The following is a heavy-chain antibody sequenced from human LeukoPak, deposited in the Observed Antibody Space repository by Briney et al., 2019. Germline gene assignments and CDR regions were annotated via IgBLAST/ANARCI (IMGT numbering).Heavy chain of an antibody. D-gene: IGHD6-25*01. CDR2: IIPIFGTA. V-gene: IGHV1-69*13. CDR1: GGTFSSYA. J-gene: IGHJ4*02. CDR3: ARVGVSDIAAYYFDY. Sequence: ASVKVSCKASGGTFSSYAISWVRQAPGQGLECMGGIIPIFGTANYAQKFQGRVTITADESTSTAYMELSSLRSEDTAVYYCARVGVSDIAAYYFDYWGQGTLVTVSS.